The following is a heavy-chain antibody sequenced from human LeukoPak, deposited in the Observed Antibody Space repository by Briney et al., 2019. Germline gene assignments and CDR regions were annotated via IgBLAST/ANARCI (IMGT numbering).Heavy chain of an antibody. Sequence: ASVKVSCKVSGYTLTELSMHWVRQAPGKGLEWMGGSDPEDGETIYAQKFQGRVTMTEDTSTDTAYMELSSLRSEDTAVYYCATGVYRRSSRYGMDVWGQGTTVTVSS. CDR1: GYTLTELS. V-gene: IGHV1-24*01. CDR2: SDPEDGET. J-gene: IGHJ6*02. CDR3: ATGVYRRSSRYGMDV. D-gene: IGHD3-16*02.